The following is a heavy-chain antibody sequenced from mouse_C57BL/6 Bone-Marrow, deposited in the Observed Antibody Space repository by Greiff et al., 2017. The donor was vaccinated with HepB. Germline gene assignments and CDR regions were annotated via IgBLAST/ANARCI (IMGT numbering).Heavy chain of an antibody. J-gene: IGHJ1*03. CDR2: IRSKSSNYAT. Sequence: EVMLVESGGGLVQPKGSLKLSCAASGFTFNTYAMHWVRQAPGKGLEWVARIRSKSSNYATYYADSVKDRFTISRDDSQSMLYLQMNNLQTEDTAMYYCVRGDYGGSYGYFDVWGTGTTVTVSS. CDR1: GFTFNTYA. D-gene: IGHD1-1*01. CDR3: VRGDYGGSYGYFDV. V-gene: IGHV10-3*01.